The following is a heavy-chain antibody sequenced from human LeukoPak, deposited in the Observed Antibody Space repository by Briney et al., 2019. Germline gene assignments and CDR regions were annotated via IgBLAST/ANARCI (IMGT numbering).Heavy chain of an antibody. Sequence: GSLRLSCTASGFTFVDCAMSWFRQAPGKGLEWVGFIRSKAYGGTTEYAASVKGRFTISRDDSKSIAYLQMNSLKTEDTAVYYCTRGADSSGSYYYYYGMDVWGQGTTVTVSS. J-gene: IGHJ6*02. CDR2: IRSKAYGGTT. CDR1: GFTFVDCA. V-gene: IGHV3-49*03. CDR3: TRGADSSGSYYYYYGMDV. D-gene: IGHD3-22*01.